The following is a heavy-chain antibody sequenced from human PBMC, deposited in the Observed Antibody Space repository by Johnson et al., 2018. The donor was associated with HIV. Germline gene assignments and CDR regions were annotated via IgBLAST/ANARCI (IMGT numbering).Heavy chain of an antibody. CDR2: IKSNTDGGTT. D-gene: IGHD6-13*01. CDR1: GFTFSTYT. V-gene: IGHV3-15*01. J-gene: IGHJ3*02. Sequence: VQLVESGGGLVQPGGSLRLSCAASGFTFSTYTMYWVRQAPGKGLEWVGRIKSNTDGGTTDYAAPVKGRFPISRDDSKNTLYLQMNSLKTEDTAVYYCTTGAAGTGAFDIWGQGTMVTVSS. CDR3: TTGAAGTGAFDI.